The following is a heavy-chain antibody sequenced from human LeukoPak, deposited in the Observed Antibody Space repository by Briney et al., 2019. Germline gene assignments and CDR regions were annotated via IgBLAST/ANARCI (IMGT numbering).Heavy chain of an antibody. J-gene: IGHJ4*02. CDR3: ARDSSDILTGLTPFDY. CDR1: GFTFSSYE. D-gene: IGHD3-9*01. V-gene: IGHV3-48*03. Sequence: PGGSLRLSCAASGFTFSSYEMNWVRQAPGKGREWVSYISSDGVTKYYADSVKGRFTISRDNAKKSLYLHMSSLRAEDTAVYYCARDSSDILTGLTPFDYWGQGTLVTVSS. CDR2: ISSDGVTK.